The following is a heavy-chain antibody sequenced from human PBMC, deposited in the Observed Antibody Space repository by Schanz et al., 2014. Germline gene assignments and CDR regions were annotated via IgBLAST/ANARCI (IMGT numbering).Heavy chain of an antibody. CDR1: GLTFTSNV. J-gene: IGHJ4*02. CDR2: ISYDGSEK. D-gene: IGHD3-10*01. V-gene: IGHV3-30*03. CDR3: ARDRWFRWFGEN. Sequence: QLVESGGDVVQPGGSLRLSCSVSGLTFTSNVIHWVRQAPGKGLEWVAVISYDGSEKYYGDSVTGRFTISRDNSKKTAFLQMNDLRIEXTAMYFCARDRWFRWFGENWGQGTRVTFSS.